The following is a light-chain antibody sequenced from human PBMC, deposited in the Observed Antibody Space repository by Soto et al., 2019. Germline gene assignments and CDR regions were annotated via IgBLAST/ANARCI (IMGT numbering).Light chain of an antibody. CDR1: SSNIGAGYD. Sequence: QSVLTQPPSVSGAPGQRVTISCTGSSSNIGAGYDVHWYQQLPGTAPKLLIFVNSNRPSGVPDRFSGSKSGTSASLAITGLQAEDEAGYYCQSYDSSLSGYVFGTGTKVTVL. V-gene: IGLV1-40*01. CDR2: VNS. CDR3: QSYDSSLSGYV. J-gene: IGLJ1*01.